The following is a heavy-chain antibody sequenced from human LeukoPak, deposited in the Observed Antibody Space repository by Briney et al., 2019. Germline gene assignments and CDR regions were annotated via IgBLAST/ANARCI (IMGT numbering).Heavy chain of an antibody. V-gene: IGHV3-30*02. CDR1: GFTLSTYG. CDR3: AKDLDCSGGTCHKAFDC. Sequence: GWSLRLSCVASGFTLSTYGMTWVRQAPCKGLEWVAFIRYDGSDKFYGDSVKGRFTTSRDNSKNTLYLQMSRLRVEDTAVYYCAKDLDCSGGTCHKAFDCWGQGTLVTVSS. CDR2: IRYDGSDK. J-gene: IGHJ4*02. D-gene: IGHD2-15*01.